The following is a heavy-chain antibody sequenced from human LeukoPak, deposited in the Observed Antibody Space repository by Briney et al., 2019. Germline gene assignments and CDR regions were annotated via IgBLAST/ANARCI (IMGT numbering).Heavy chain of an antibody. CDR3: ARVVNTDSSWEAFDI. J-gene: IGHJ3*02. CDR2: IIPIFGTA. CDR1: GGTFSSYA. D-gene: IGHD4-11*01. V-gene: IGHV1-69*13. Sequence: ASVKVSCKASGGTFSSYAISWVRQAPGQGLEWMGGIIPIFGTANYAQKFQGRVTITADESTSTAYMELSSLRSEDTAVYYCARVVNTDSSWEAFDIWGQGTMVTASS.